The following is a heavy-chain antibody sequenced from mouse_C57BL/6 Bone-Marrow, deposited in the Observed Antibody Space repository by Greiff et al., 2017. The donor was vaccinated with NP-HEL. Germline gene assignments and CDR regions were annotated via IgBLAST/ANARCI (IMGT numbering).Heavy chain of an antibody. J-gene: IGHJ1*03. V-gene: IGHV1-62-2*01. CDR1: GYTFTEYT. CDR2: FYPGSGSI. D-gene: IGHD1-1*01. CDR3: ARHEGVTTVGATEDWYFDV. Sequence: QVQLQQSGAELVKPGASVKLSCKASGYTFTEYTIHWVKQRSGQGLEWIGWFYPGSGSIKYNEKFKDKATLTADKSSSTVYMELSRLTSEDSAVYFCARHEGVTTVGATEDWYFDVWGTGTTVTVSS.